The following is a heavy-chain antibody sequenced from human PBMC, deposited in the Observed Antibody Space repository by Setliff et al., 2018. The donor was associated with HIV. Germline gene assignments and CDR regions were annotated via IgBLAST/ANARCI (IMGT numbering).Heavy chain of an antibody. D-gene: IGHD1-26*01. V-gene: IGHV1-2*02. CDR3: ARKMGLVGSTRGHYYYHIDL. J-gene: IGHJ6*03. CDR1: GGTFSSFSSKA. CDR2: IKHNRDLT. Sequence: ASVKVSCKASGGTFSSFSSKAISWVRQAPGQGLEWMGWIKHNRDLTWHAQKIQGRVTMTRDTSISTAYMELSGLRSDDTAVYYCARKMGLVGSTRGHYYYHIDLWGEGTTVTVSS.